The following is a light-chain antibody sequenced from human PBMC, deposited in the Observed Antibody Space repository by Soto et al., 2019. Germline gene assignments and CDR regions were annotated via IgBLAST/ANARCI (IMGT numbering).Light chain of an antibody. CDR2: GAS. CDR1: QSVSSSY. CDR3: QQYGSSPT. V-gene: IGKV3-20*01. Sequence: EIVLTQSPGTLSLSPGERATLSCRASQSVSSSYLGWYQQKPGQAPRLLIYGASSRAAGIPEMFSGSGCGTDFTLTISRLEPEDVAVYYCQQYGSSPTFGQGTKVEIK. J-gene: IGKJ1*01.